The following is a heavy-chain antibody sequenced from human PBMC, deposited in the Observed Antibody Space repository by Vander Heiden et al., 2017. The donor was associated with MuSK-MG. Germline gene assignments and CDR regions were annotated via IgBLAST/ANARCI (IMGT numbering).Heavy chain of an antibody. Sequence: EVQLVESGGGLVKPGVSRGLAWAASGFTFSSYSMRWVRQAPGKGLEWVSDISSSSSYIYYADAVKGRFTISRDNAKKSLYLKMKSMRAEDTAVYYFARDPQIDVYFDYWGQGTMVTVYS. CDR1: GFTFSSYS. V-gene: IGHV3-21*01. CDR2: ISSSSSYI. D-gene: IGHD3-10*02. CDR3: ARDPQIDVYFDY. J-gene: IGHJ4*02.